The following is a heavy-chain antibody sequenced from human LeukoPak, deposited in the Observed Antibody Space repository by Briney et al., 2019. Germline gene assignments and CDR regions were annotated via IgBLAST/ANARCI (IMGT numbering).Heavy chain of an antibody. CDR1: GFTFSSYG. J-gene: IGHJ4*02. CDR3: AKDKLKDDSSYFDN. V-gene: IGHV3-23*01. D-gene: IGHD1-1*01. CDR2: ISGSGGST. Sequence: GGSLRLSCAASGFTFSSYGMHWVRQAPGKGLEWVSAISGSGGSTYYADSVKGRFTISRDNSKNTLYLQMNSLRAEDTAVYYCAKDKLKDDSSYFDNWGQGTLVTVSS.